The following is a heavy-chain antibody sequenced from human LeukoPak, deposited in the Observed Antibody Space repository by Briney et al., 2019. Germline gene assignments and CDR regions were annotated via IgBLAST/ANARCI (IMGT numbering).Heavy chain of an antibody. Sequence: GGSRRLSCAASGFTFDDYAIHWVRQAPGKGLEWVSGISWNSGSIGYADSVKGRFTISRDNAKNSLSLQMNSLRAEDTAFYCAKGPGAAVGKRYIQHWGQGTLVTVSS. D-gene: IGHD6-13*01. CDR3: AKGPGAAVGKRYIQH. CDR2: ISWNSGSI. CDR1: GFTFDDYA. V-gene: IGHV3-9*01. J-gene: IGHJ1*01.